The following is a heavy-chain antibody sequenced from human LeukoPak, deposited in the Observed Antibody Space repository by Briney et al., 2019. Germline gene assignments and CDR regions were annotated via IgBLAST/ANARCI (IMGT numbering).Heavy chain of an antibody. CDR1: GFTFSNYA. Sequence: GGSLRLSCAASGFTFSNYAMNWVRQAPGKGLEWVSAISGSGGNTYYADSVKGRFTISRDNSKNTLYLQMNSLRAEDTAVYYCARDLMGIAYRGAFYYWGQGTLVTVSS. V-gene: IGHV3-23*01. CDR3: ARDLMGIAYRGAFYY. J-gene: IGHJ4*02. CDR2: ISGSGGNT. D-gene: IGHD6-13*01.